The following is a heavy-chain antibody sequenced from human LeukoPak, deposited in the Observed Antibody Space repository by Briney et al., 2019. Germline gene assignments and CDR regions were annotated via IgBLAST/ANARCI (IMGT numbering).Heavy chain of an antibody. CDR2: IYTSGST. CDR3: ARVNCSGGSCYSSPFDP. J-gene: IGHJ5*02. V-gene: IGHV4-4*07. Sequence: PSETLSLTCTVPGGSISNYYWSWIRQPAGKGLEWIGRIYTSGSTNYNPSLKSRVTMSVDTSKNQFSLKLSSVTAADTAVYYCARVNCSGGSCYSSPFDPWGQGTLVTVSS. D-gene: IGHD2-15*01. CDR1: GGSISNYY.